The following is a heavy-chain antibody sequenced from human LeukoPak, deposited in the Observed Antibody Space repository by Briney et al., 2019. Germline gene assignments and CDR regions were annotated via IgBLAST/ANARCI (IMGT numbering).Heavy chain of an antibody. CDR2: IYYSGST. D-gene: IGHD2-2*01. J-gene: IGHJ3*02. V-gene: IGHV4-59*01. CDR3: ARGPPGKENAFDI. Sequence: LPETLSLTCTVSGGSISSYYWSWLRQPPGKGLEWIGYIYYSGSTNYNTSLKSRVTISVDTSKNQFSLNLSSVTAADTAVYYCARGPPGKENAFDIWGQGTMVTVSS. CDR1: GGSISSYY.